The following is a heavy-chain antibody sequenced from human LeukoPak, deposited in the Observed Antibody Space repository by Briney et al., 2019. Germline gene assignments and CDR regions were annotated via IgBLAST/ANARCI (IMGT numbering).Heavy chain of an antibody. J-gene: IGHJ6*03. Sequence: GGSLRLSCAASGFTFSSYGMHWVRQAPGKGLEWVAVISFDGSNKYYADSVKGRFTISRDNSKNTLYLQMNSLRAEDTAVYYCAKDALRYFDWSCMDVWGKGTTVTISS. D-gene: IGHD3-9*01. CDR3: AKDALRYFDWSCMDV. CDR2: ISFDGSNK. CDR1: GFTFSSYG. V-gene: IGHV3-30*18.